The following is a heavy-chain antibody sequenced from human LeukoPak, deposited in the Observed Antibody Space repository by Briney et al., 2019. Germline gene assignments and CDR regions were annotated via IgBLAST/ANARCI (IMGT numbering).Heavy chain of an antibody. J-gene: IGHJ3*02. CDR3: ARHRSGGSQDDAFDI. D-gene: IGHD2-15*01. CDR2: ISYDGSNK. V-gene: IGHV3-30*04. Sequence: GGSLRLFCAASGFTFSNYAMHWVRQAPGKGLEWVAVISYDGSNKYYADSVKGRFTISRDNSKNTLYLQMNSLRAEDTAVYYCARHRSGGSQDDAFDIWGQGTLVTVSS. CDR1: GFTFSNYA.